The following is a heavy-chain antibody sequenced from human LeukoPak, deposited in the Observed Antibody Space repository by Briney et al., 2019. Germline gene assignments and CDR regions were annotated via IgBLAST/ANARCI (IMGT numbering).Heavy chain of an antibody. CDR2: IWYDGGHK. J-gene: IGHJ4*02. V-gene: IGHV3-33*08. Sequence: QPGGSLRLSCAASAFTFSNYAMSWVRQAPGKGLEWVAVIWYDGGHKYYADSVKGRFSISRDNSKNTLYLQMSSLRAEDTAVYYCARDRDYDSANFDYWGQGTLVTVSS. CDR3: ARDRDYDSANFDY. CDR1: AFTFSNYA. D-gene: IGHD3-22*01.